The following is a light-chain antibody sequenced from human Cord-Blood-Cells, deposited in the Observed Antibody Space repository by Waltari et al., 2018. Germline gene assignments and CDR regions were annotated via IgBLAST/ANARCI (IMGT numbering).Light chain of an antibody. CDR2: DAS. J-gene: IGKJ5*01. CDR1: QGISSA. Sequence: AIQLTQSPSSLFASVGDRVTITCRASQGISSALAWYQQKPEKAPKLLIYDASSVERGVPSRFSGRGSTTDITLTISILQHEDVATYYCQQFNNYPITFGQGTRLEIK. V-gene: IGKV1D-13*01. CDR3: QQFNNYPIT.